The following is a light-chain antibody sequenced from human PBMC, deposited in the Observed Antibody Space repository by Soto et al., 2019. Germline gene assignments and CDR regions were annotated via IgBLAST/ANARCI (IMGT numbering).Light chain of an antibody. CDR3: QHYITSLTT. Sequence: EIVLTQSPATLSVSPRARATLYCRASQSVGINLAWYQQKPGQAPRLLIYGASRRATGVPDRFIGSGSGTDFTLTISSLQPEDFAVYYCQHYITSLTTFGEGTKVDIK. J-gene: IGKJ1*01. V-gene: IGKV3D-15*01. CDR2: GAS. CDR1: QSVGIN.